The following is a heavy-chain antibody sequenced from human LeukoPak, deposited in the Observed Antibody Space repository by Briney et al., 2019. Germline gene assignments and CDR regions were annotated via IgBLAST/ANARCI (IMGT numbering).Heavy chain of an antibody. Sequence: ASVKVSCKASGYTFTSYGISWVRQAPGQGLEWMGWISAYNGNTNYAQKLQGRVTMTTDTSTSTAYMELRSLRSEDTAVYYCARTKFSVGSGNYVWDVWGKGTTVALSS. CDR2: ISAYNGNT. D-gene: IGHD3-10*01. CDR1: GYTFTSYG. J-gene: IGHJ6*04. CDR3: ARTKFSVGSGNYVWDV. V-gene: IGHV1-18*01.